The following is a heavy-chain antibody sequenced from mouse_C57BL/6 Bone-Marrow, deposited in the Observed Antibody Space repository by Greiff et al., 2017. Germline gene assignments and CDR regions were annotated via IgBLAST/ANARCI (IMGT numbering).Heavy chain of an antibody. Sequence: VQLQQSGAELVKPGASVKLSCTASGFNIKDYYMHWVKQRTEQGLEWIGRIDPEDGETKYAPNFQGKATITADTSSNTAYLQLSSLTAEDTAVYYCAGDDYDRDYWGQGTTLTVSS. J-gene: IGHJ2*01. V-gene: IGHV14-2*01. CDR3: AGDDYDRDY. D-gene: IGHD2-4*01. CDR1: GFNIKDYY. CDR2: IDPEDGET.